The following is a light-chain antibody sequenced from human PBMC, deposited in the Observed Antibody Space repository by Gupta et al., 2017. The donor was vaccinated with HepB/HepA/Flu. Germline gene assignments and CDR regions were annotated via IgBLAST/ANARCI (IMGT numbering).Light chain of an antibody. CDR1: SSDVGGYNY. CDR2: EVN. V-gene: IGLV2-8*01. J-gene: IGLJ1*01. CDR3: SSYAGSINV. Sequence: QSAPTQPPSASGSPGHSVTISCTGTSSDVGGYNYVSWYQQHPGKAPKLMIYEVNKRPSGVPDRFSGAKSGNTASLTVSGLQAEDEGDYYCSSYAGSINVFGNGTKVTVL.